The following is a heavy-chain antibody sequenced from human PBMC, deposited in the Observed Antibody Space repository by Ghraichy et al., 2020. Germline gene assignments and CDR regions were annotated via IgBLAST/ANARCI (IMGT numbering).Heavy chain of an antibody. CDR2: INHSGST. J-gene: IGHJ4*02. CDR1: GGSFSGYY. D-gene: IGHD3-16*01. V-gene: IGHV4-34*01. CDR3: ARSRGGCHITSCSFDS. Sequence: SETLSLTCAVYGGSFSGYYWSWIRQPPGKGLEWIGEINHSGSTNYNPSLKSRVTISVDTSKNQFSLKLSSVTAADTAVYYCARSRGGCHITSCSFDSWGQGILVTVSS.